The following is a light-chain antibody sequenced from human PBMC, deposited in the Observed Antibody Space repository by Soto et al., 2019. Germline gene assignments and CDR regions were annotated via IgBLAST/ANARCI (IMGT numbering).Light chain of an antibody. J-gene: IGKJ1*01. CDR1: QSIYVG. CDR2: KAS. Sequence: DIQMTQSPSTLSASVGDRVSIPCRAIQSIYVGLAWDQHKTGKDPRLLIYKASSLETVVQSRFSGCGSGTEFTLTISSLQPDDLAPYYCQQYDSYSWTFDQGTKMEIK. CDR3: QQYDSYSWT. V-gene: IGKV1-5*03.